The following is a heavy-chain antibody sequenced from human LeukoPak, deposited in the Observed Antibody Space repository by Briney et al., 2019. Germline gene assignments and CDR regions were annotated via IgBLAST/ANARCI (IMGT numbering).Heavy chain of an antibody. D-gene: IGHD5-24*01. CDR2: ISYDGSNK. J-gene: IGHJ4*02. V-gene: IGHV3-30*01. Sequence: PGGSLRLSCAVSGFTFSSYAMHWVRQAPGKGLEWVAVISYDGSNKYYADSVKGRFTISRDNSKNTLYLQMNSLRAEDTAVYYCAREMATKKLHYFDYWGQGTLVTVSS. CDR3: AREMATKKLHYFDY. CDR1: GFTFSSYA.